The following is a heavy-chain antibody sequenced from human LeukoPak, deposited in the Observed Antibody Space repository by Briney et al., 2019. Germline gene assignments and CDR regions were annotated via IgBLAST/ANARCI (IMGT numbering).Heavy chain of an antibody. J-gene: IGHJ4*02. CDR3: ARGSTSPNNLDY. D-gene: IGHD2-2*01. Sequence: ASVKVSCKASGYTFTDYYIHWVRQAPGQGLEWMGWINPNSGGTNYAQKFQGGVIMTRDTSISTAYMELSRLRSDDTAVYYCARGSTSPNNLDYWGQGTLVTVSS. CDR1: GYTFTDYY. V-gene: IGHV1-2*02. CDR2: INPNSGGT.